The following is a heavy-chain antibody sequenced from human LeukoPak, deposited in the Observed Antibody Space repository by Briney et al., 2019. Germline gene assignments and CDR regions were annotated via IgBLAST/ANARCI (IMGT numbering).Heavy chain of an antibody. CDR3: ARGVYGDYVGYYYMDV. V-gene: IGHV1-18*01. J-gene: IGHJ6*03. CDR1: GYTFTSYG. D-gene: IGHD4-17*01. CDR2: ISAYNGNT. Sequence: GASVKVSCKASGYTFTSYGISWVRQAPGQGLEWMGWISAYNGNTNYEQKLQGRVTMTTDTSTSTAYMELRSLGSDDTAVYYCARGVYGDYVGYYYMDVWGKGTTVTVSS.